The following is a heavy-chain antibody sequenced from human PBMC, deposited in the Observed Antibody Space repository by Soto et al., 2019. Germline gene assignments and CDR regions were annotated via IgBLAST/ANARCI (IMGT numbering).Heavy chain of an antibody. D-gene: IGHD1-1*01. J-gene: IGHJ5*02. CDR1: GASISGYY. Sequence: QVQLQESGPGLVKPSETLSLTCTVSGASISGYYWSWIRKSAGKGLEWIGRIYATGTTDYNPSLQCRVMMSVDTSKKQFSLKLRSLTAADTAVYYCVRDGTKTLRDWFDPWGQGISVTVSS. CDR3: VRDGTKTLRDWFDP. CDR2: IYATGTT. V-gene: IGHV4-4*07.